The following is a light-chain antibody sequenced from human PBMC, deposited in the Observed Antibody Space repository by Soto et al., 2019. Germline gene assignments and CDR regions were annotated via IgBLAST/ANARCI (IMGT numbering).Light chain of an antibody. CDR1: SSDVGTYNL. CDR3: CSYAGSRTVV. Sequence: QSALTQPASVSGSPGQSITISCTGTSSDVGTYNLVSWYQQHPGKAPKLMIYEGSKRPSGVSNRFSDSKSGNTASLTISGLQAEDEADYYCCSYAGSRTVVFGGGTKLTVL. V-gene: IGLV2-23*01. CDR2: EGS. J-gene: IGLJ2*01.